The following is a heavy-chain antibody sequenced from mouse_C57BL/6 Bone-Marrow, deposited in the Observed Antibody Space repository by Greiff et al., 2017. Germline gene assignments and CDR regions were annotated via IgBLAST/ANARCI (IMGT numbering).Heavy chain of an antibody. J-gene: IGHJ2*01. V-gene: IGHV5-17*01. Sequence: DVHLVESGGGLVKPGGSLKLSCAASGFTFSDYGMHWVRQAPEKGLEWVAYISSGSSTIYYADTVKGRFTISRDNAKNTLFLQMTSLRSEDTAMXYCARRLVFDYWGKGTTLTVSS. D-gene: IGHD2-2*01. CDR1: GFTFSDYG. CDR3: ARRLVFDY. CDR2: ISSGSSTI.